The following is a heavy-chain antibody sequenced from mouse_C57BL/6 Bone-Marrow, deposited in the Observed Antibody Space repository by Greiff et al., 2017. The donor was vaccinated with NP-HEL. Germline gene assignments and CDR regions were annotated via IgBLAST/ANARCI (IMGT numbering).Heavy chain of an antibody. CDR3: AIEGDYYGSSYLAY. CDR1: GYTFTSYW. CDR2: IYPGSGST. Sequence: QVQLKESGAELVKPGASVTMSCKASGYTFTSYWITWVKQRPGQGLEWIGDIYPGSGSTNYNEKFKSKTTLTVDTSSSTAYMQLSSLASEESAVYYCAIEGDYYGSSYLAYWGQGTLVTVSA. J-gene: IGHJ3*01. V-gene: IGHV1-55*01. D-gene: IGHD1-1*01.